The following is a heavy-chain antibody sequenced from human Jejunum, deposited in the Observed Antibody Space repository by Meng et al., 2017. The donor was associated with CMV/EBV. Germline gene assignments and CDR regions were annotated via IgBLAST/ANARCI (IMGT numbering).Heavy chain of an antibody. Sequence: QVQLRESGPGLVEPSGTLLLTCTVSGASITSSDWWTWVRQAPGKGLEWIGEAYHGGHTNYNPSLNSRVTMSVDKSKNQLSLTLTSVTAADTAIYYCARQLDYYDISGYSNKGYWGQGTLVTVSS. J-gene: IGHJ4*02. CDR3: ARQLDYYDISGYSNKGY. CDR2: AYHGGHT. V-gene: IGHV4-4*02. CDR1: GASITSSDW. D-gene: IGHD3-22*01.